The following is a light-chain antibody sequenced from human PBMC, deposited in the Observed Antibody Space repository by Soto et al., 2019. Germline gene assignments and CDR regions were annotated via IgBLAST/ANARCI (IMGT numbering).Light chain of an antibody. Sequence: EIVMTQSPATLSVSPGERATLPCRASQSVSSNLAWYQQKPGQAPRLLIYGASTRATGIPARFSGSGSGTEFTLTISSLQSEDVAVYYCQQYNNWPRPFGQGTKVEIK. J-gene: IGKJ1*01. CDR3: QQYNNWPRP. CDR2: GAS. V-gene: IGKV3-15*01. CDR1: QSVSSN.